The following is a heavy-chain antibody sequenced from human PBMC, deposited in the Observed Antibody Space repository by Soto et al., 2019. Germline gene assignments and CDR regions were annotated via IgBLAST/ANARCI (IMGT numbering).Heavy chain of an antibody. Sequence: SETLSLTCAVSGGSLSSGGYSWSWLRQPPGKGLEWIGYIYHSGSTYYNPSPKSRVTISVDRSKNQFSLKLSSVTAADTAVYYCARVPDRWGQGTLVTVSS. CDR3: ARVPDR. CDR1: GGSLSSGGYS. V-gene: IGHV4-30-2*01. J-gene: IGHJ5*02. CDR2: IYHSGST. D-gene: IGHD2-2*01.